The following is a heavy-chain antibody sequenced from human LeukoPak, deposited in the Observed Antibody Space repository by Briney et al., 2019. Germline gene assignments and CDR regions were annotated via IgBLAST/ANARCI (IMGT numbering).Heavy chain of an antibody. Sequence: GESLKISCKGSGYSFTSYWIGWVRQMPGKGLGWMGIIYPGDSDTRYSPSFQGQVTISADKFISTAYPQWSSLKASDTAMYYCASNRGSYYYYMDVWGKGTTVTVSS. CDR1: GYSFTSYW. J-gene: IGHJ6*03. CDR2: IYPGDSDT. CDR3: ASNRGSYYYYMDV. V-gene: IGHV5-51*01. D-gene: IGHD1-26*01.